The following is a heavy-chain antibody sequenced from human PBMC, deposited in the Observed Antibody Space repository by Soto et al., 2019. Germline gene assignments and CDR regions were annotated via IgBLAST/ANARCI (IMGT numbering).Heavy chain of an antibody. J-gene: IGHJ4*02. Sequence: QVQLVQSGAEEKKPGASVKVSCKASGYTFTSYAMHWVRQAPGQRLEWMGWINAGNGNTKYSQKFQGRVTITRDTSASTAYMELSSLRSKGTAVYYCARSIVVVTALDYWGQGTLVTVSS. CDR3: ARSIVVVTALDY. CDR2: INAGNGNT. V-gene: IGHV1-3*05. CDR1: GYTFTSYA. D-gene: IGHD2-21*02.